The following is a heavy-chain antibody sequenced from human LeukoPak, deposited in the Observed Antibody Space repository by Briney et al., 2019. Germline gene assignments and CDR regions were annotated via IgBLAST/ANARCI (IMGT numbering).Heavy chain of an antibody. V-gene: IGHV3-13*01. CDR2: IGTAGDT. J-gene: IGHJ4*02. D-gene: IGHD3-3*01. CDR3: ARTNYDFWSGYYDG. Sequence: GGSLRLSCAASGFTFSSYDMHWVRQATGKGPEWVSAIGTAGDTYYPGSVKGRFTISRENAKNSLYLQMNSLRAGDTAVYYCARTNYDFWSGYYDGWGQGTLVTVSS. CDR1: GFTFSSYD.